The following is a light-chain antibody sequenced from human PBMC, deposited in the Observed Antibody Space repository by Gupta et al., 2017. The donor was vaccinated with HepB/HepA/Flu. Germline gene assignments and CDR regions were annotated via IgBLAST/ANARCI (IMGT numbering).Light chain of an antibody. CDR1: QSTSIY. V-gene: IGKV1-39*01. CDR3: QQSYSAPRT. J-gene: IGKJ2*01. Sequence: DIQMSQSPSSLSAADGDRVTITCRPSQSTSIYLNWYQQKVGKAPKLLMYGGSDLQSGVPSRFSGSGSGTDFTLTISSLQPEDFATYYCQQSYSAPRTFGQGTKLEIK. CDR2: GGS.